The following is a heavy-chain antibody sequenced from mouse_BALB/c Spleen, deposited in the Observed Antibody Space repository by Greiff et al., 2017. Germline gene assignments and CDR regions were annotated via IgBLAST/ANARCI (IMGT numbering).Heavy chain of an antibody. D-gene: IGHD1-1*01. CDR3: ARANYGSSPFAY. CDR1: GFTFSDYY. V-gene: IGHV5-4*02. CDR2: ISDGGSYT. Sequence: EVHLVESGGGLVKPGGSLKLSCAASGFTFSDYYMYWVRQTPEKRLEWVATISDGGSYTYYPDSVKGRFTISRDNAKNNLYLQMSSLKSEDTAMYYCARANYGSSPFAYWGQGTLVTVSA. J-gene: IGHJ3*01.